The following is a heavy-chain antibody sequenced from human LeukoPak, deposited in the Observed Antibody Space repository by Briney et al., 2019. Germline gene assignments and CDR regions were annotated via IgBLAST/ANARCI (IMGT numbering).Heavy chain of an antibody. CDR3: ARVYYHDSSDYYFPPDY. CDR2: INPSGGST. Sequence: ASVKVSCKASGYTFTSYYMHWVRQAPGQGLEWMGLINPSGGSTSYAQRFQGRLTMTRDTSTSTVYMELSSLRSEDTAVYYCARVYYHDSSDYYFPPDYWGQGTLVTVSS. D-gene: IGHD3-22*01. J-gene: IGHJ4*02. V-gene: IGHV1-46*01. CDR1: GYTFTSYY.